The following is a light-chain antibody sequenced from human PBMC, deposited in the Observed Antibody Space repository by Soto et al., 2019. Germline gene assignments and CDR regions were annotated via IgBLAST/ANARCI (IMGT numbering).Light chain of an antibody. Sequence: IALTQSPGTLSLSPGERATLSCSASPSVSSSYLAWYQQKPGQAPRLLIYGASSRATGIPARFSGSGSGTEVTLTISSLQSEDFAVYYCQQYNSWPETFGQGTKVDI. CDR3: QQYNSWPET. J-gene: IGKJ1*01. CDR2: GAS. V-gene: IGKV3-20*01. CDR1: PSVSSSY.